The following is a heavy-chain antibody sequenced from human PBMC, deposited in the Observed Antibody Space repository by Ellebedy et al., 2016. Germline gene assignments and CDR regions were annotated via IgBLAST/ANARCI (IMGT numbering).Heavy chain of an antibody. Sequence: SETLSLTXAVYGGSFSGYYWSWIRQPPGKGLEWIGEINHSGSTNYNPSLKSRVTISVDTSKNQFSLKLSSVTAADTAVYYCARGPRDTMIVVVITFGWFDPWGQGTLVTVSS. D-gene: IGHD3-22*01. V-gene: IGHV4-34*01. CDR2: INHSGST. J-gene: IGHJ5*02. CDR1: GGSFSGYY. CDR3: ARGPRDTMIVVVITFGWFDP.